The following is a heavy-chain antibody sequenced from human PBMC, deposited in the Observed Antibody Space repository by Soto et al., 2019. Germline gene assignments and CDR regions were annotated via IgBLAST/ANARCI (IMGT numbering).Heavy chain of an antibody. V-gene: IGHV4-61*01. CDR2: IYYSGST. Sequence: SETLSLTCTVSGGSVSSGSYYWSWIRQPPGKGLEWIGYIYYSGSTNYNPSLKSRVTISVDTSKNQFSLKLSSVTAADTAVYYCARDPGYSSSWYIGGANWFDPWGQGTLVTVSS. CDR1: GGSVSSGSYY. D-gene: IGHD6-13*01. J-gene: IGHJ5*02. CDR3: ARDPGYSSSWYIGGANWFDP.